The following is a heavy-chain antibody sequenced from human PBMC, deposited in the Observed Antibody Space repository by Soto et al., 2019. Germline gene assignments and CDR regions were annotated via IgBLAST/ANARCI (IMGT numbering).Heavy chain of an antibody. CDR2: INHSGST. Sequence: SEPLSLTCAVYGGSFSVYYWSWIRHPPGKGLEWIGEINHSGSTNYNPSLKSRVTISVDTSKNQFSLKLSSVTAADTAVYYCARGTYYYDSSGYYYLRYFDYWGQGTLVTVSS. CDR1: GGSFSVYY. J-gene: IGHJ4*02. V-gene: IGHV4-34*01. D-gene: IGHD3-22*01. CDR3: ARGTYYYDSSGYYYLRYFDY.